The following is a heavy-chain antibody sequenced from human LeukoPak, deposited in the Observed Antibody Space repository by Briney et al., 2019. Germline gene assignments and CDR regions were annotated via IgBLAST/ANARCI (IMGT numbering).Heavy chain of an antibody. D-gene: IGHD6-6*01. Sequence: PSETLSLTCTVSGGSISSGGYYWSWIRQHPGKGLEWIGYIYYSGSTYYNPSLKSRVTISVDTSKNQFSLKLSSVTAADTAAYYCARDRAARPHFGYWGQGTLVTVSS. V-gene: IGHV4-31*03. J-gene: IGHJ4*02. CDR2: IYYSGST. CDR3: ARDRAARPHFGY. CDR1: GGSISSGGYY.